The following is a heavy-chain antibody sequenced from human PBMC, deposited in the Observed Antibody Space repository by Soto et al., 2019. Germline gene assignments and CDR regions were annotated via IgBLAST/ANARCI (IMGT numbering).Heavy chain of an antibody. Sequence: GGSLRLSCVASGFTFNTYWMSWVGQAPGKGLEWVANIKEDGSDKYYVDSVKGRFTISRDNAKNLLYLQMNSLGAGDTAMYYCARFTRGSSGDYWGQGTLVTVSS. CDR2: IKEDGSDK. D-gene: IGHD6-25*01. CDR3: ARFTRGSSGDY. CDR1: GFTFNTYW. V-gene: IGHV3-7*01. J-gene: IGHJ4*02.